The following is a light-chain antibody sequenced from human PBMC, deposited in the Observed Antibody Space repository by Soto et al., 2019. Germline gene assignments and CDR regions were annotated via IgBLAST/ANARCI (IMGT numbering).Light chain of an antibody. V-gene: IGKV3-11*01. CDR2: DAS. CDR1: QSVSSS. CDR3: QQRSNRPLS. Sequence: EIVLTQSPATLSLSPGERATLSCRASQSVSSSLAWYQQKPGQAPRLLIFDASNRATGIPARFSGSGSGTAGTLTISSLEPEDFAVYYCQQRSNRPLSFGPGTKVDIK. J-gene: IGKJ3*01.